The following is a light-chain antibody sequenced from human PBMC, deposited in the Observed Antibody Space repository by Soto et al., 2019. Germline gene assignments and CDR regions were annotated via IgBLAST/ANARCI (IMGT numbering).Light chain of an antibody. V-gene: IGLV2-23*02. CDR2: EVS. CDR1: SSDVGSYNL. Sequence: QSALTQPASVSGSPGQSITISCTGTSSDVGSYNLVSWYQQHPGKATKLMIYEVSKRPSGVSNRFSGSKSCNTASLTISGLQAEDEADYYCCSYAGSSTFGVVFGGGTKVTVL. CDR3: CSYAGSSTFGVV. J-gene: IGLJ2*01.